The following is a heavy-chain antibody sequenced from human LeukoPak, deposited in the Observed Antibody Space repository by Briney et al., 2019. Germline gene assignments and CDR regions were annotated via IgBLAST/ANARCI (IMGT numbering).Heavy chain of an antibody. CDR3: ASGDRCITGTTGD. CDR1: GGTFSSYA. CDR2: IIPIFGTA. Sequence: VASVKVSCKASGGTFSSYAISWVRQAPGQGLEWMGGIIPIFGTANYAQKFQGRVTITTDESTSTAYMELSSLRSEDTAVYYCASGDRCITGTTGDWGQGTLVTVSS. V-gene: IGHV1-69*05. D-gene: IGHD1/OR15-1a*01. J-gene: IGHJ4*02.